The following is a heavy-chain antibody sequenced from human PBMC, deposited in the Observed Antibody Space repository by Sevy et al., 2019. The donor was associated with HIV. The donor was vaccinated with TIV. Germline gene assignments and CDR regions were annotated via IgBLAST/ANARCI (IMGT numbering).Heavy chain of an antibody. J-gene: IGHJ3*02. V-gene: IGHV4-39*01. CDR2: IYYSGST. Sequence: SETLSLTCTVSAGSISSSSYYWGWIRQPPGKGLEWIGSIYYSGSTYYNPSLKSRVTISVDTSKNQFSLKLSSVTAADTAVYYCARTYDSSVIDAFDIWGQGTMVTVSS. CDR3: ARTYDSSVIDAFDI. D-gene: IGHD3-22*01. CDR1: AGSISSSSYY.